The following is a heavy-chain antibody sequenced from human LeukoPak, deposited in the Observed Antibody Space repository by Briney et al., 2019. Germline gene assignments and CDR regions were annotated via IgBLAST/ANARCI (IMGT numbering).Heavy chain of an antibody. CDR3: ARGKGFVGHFDF. V-gene: IGHV1-69*04. J-gene: IGHJ4*02. D-gene: IGHD3-3*01. Sequence: GASVTVSCKASGDTFTSNAVSWVRQAPGQGLERMGRIIPILRTAEYAQKFQGRLTITADRSTSTAYMELSSLRSEDTAVYYCARGKGFVGHFDFWGQGTLVTVSS. CDR2: IIPILRTA. CDR1: GDTFTSNA.